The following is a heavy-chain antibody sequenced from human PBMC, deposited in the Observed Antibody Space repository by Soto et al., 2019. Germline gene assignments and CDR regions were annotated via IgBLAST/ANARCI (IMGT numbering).Heavy chain of an antibody. CDR1: GGSISSSSYY. Sequence: PSETLSLTCTVSGGSISSSSYYWGWIRQPPGKGLEWIGSIYYSGSTYYNPSLKSRVTISVDTSKNQFSLKLSSVTAADTAVYYCARRRQAAALDYWGQGTLVTVS. V-gene: IGHV4-39*01. CDR2: IYYSGST. CDR3: ARRRQAAALDY. D-gene: IGHD6-13*01. J-gene: IGHJ4*02.